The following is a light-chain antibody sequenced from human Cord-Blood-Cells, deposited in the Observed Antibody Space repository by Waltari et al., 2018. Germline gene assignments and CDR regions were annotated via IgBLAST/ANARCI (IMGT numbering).Light chain of an antibody. Sequence: QSALTQPASVSGSPGQSITISCTGTSSDVGSYNLVSWYQQHPGKAPKLMIYEGSKRPSGVSNRFSGSKSGHTASLTISGLQAEDEADYYCCSYAGSSTWVCGGGTKLPVL. CDR3: CSYAGSSTWV. V-gene: IGLV2-23*01. CDR2: EGS. J-gene: IGLJ3*02. CDR1: SSDVGSYNL.